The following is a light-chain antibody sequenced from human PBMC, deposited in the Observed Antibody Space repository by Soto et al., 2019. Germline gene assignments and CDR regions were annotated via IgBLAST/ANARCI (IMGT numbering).Light chain of an antibody. CDR3: CSYAGSSTPYV. V-gene: IGLV2-23*02. CDR2: EVY. CDR1: SSDVGSYNL. Sequence: QSALTQPASVSGSPGQSITISCTGTSSDVGSYNLVTWYQHHPGKAPKLIIYEVYKRPSGVSNRFSGSKSGNTASLTISALQAEDEADYYCCSYAGSSTPYVFGTGTKLTVL. J-gene: IGLJ1*01.